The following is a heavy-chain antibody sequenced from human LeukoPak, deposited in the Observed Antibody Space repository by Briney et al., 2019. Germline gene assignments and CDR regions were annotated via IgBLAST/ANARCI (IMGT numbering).Heavy chain of an antibody. CDR1: GFTFSSYA. V-gene: IGHV4-34*01. D-gene: IGHD1-14*01. CDR2: INHSGST. CDR3: ARQITGYYYYYMDV. J-gene: IGHJ6*03. Sequence: GSLRLSCAASGFTFSSYAMSWIRQPPGKGLEWIGEINHSGSTNYNPSHKSRVTISVDTSKNQFSLKLSSVTAADTAVYYCARQITGYYYYYMDVWGKGTTVTVSS.